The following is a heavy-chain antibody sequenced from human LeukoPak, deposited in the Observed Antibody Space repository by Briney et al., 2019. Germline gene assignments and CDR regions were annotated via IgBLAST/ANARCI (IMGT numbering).Heavy chain of an antibody. CDR1: GFTFSSFA. V-gene: IGHV3-48*03. J-gene: IGHJ6*02. Sequence: GGSLRLSCAASGFTFSSFAMNWVRQAPGKGLECISYTDNSGSTIYYAASVGGRFAMTRDNAKNSFYLQMDSLRAEDTAIYYCARNDDMDVWGQGTTVTVSS. CDR3: ARNDDMDV. CDR2: TDNSGSTI.